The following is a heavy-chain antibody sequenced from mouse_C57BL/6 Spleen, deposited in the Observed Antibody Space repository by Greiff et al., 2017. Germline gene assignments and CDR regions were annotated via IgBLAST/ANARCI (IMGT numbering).Heavy chain of an antibody. V-gene: IGHV1-81*01. D-gene: IGHD2-1*01. CDR2: IYPRSGNT. Sequence: VKLQESGAELARPGASVKLSCKASGYTFTSYGISWVKQRTGQGLEWIGEIYPRSGNTYYNEKFKGKATLTAAKSSSTAYMELRSLTSEDSAVYFCARVGGNSRYWYFDVWGTGTTVTVSS. CDR3: ARVGGNSRYWYFDV. J-gene: IGHJ1*03. CDR1: GYTFTSYG.